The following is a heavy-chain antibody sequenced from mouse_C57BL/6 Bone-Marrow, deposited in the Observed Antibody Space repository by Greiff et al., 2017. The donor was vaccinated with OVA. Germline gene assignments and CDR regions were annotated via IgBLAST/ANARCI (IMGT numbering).Heavy chain of an antibody. CDR1: GYAFSSSW. J-gene: IGHJ1*03. CDR2: IYPGDGDT. CDR3: AISAYYRNWYFEV. V-gene: IGHV1-82*01. D-gene: IGHD2-14*01. Sequence: QVQLQQSGPELVKPGASVKISCKASGYAFSSSWMNWVKPRPGKGLEWIGRIYPGDGDTNYNGKFKGKATLTADKSSSTAYMQLSSLTSEDSAVYFCAISAYYRNWYFEVWGTGTTVTVSS.